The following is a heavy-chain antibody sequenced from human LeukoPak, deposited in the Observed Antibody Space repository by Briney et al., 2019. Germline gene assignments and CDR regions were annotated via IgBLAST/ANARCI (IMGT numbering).Heavy chain of an antibody. CDR2: INHSGST. Sequence: ASETLSLTCAVYGGSFSGYYWSWIRQPPGKGLEWMGEINHSGSTNYNPSLKSRLTISVDTSKNQFSLKLSSVTAADTAVYYCARHTGYSSSWYAKLDYWGQGTLVTVSS. CDR1: GGSFSGYY. V-gene: IGHV4-34*01. D-gene: IGHD6-13*01. J-gene: IGHJ4*02. CDR3: ARHTGYSSSWYAKLDY.